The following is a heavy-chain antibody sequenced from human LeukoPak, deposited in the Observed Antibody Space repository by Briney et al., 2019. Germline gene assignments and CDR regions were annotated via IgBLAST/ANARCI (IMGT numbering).Heavy chain of an antibody. Sequence: PGGSLRLSCAASGFTFTTYSMGWVRQAPGRGLEWISSIRISGDSIYYASSAEGRFTISRDDSKNTLYLQMNGLRDEDTAVYYCARDGISNWGLHYGMDVWGQGTTVIVSS. CDR2: IRISGDSI. CDR3: ARDGISNWGLHYGMDV. D-gene: IGHD7-27*01. CDR1: GFTFTTYS. V-gene: IGHV3-23*01. J-gene: IGHJ6*02.